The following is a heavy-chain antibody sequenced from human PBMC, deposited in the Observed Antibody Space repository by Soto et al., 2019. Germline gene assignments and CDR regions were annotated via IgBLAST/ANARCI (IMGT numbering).Heavy chain of an antibody. J-gene: IGHJ4*02. CDR3: XXGIYCSSTSCSDY. CDR1: GGTFSSYA. CDR2: IIPIFGTA. V-gene: IGHV1-69*01. Sequence: QVQLVQSGAEVKKPGSSVKVSCKASGGTFSSYAISWVRQAPGQGLEWMGGIIPIFGTANYAQKFQGRVTITADESTSTAYMELSSLRSEDXAXXXXXXGIYCSSTSCSDYWGQGTLVTVSS. D-gene: IGHD2-2*01.